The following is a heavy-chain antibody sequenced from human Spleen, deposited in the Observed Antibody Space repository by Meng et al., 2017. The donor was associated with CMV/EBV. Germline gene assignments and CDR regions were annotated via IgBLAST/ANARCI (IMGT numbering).Heavy chain of an antibody. CDR3: ARDSMTYPATFDY. D-gene: IGHD2-2*01. J-gene: IGHJ4*02. CDR2: IYYSGST. V-gene: IGHV4-61*01. CDR1: GGSVSSGSYY. Sequence: SETLSLTCTVSGGSVSSGSYYWSWIRQPPGKGLEWIGYIYYSGSTNYNPSLKSRVTISVDTSKNQFSLKLSSVTAADTAVYYCARDSMTYPATFDYWGQGTLVTVSS.